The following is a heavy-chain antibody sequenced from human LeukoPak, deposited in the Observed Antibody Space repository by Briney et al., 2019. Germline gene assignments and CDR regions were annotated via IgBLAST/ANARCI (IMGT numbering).Heavy chain of an antibody. D-gene: IGHD6-13*01. CDR3: ARDVYSSSWTTFDY. Sequence: PGGSLRLSCAASGFTFSSYAMSWVRQAPGKGLEWVSDISDSGGSTYYADSVKGRFTISRDNSKNTLYLQMNSLRAEDTAVYYCARDVYSSSWTTFDYWGQGILVTVSS. CDR1: GFTFSSYA. J-gene: IGHJ4*02. V-gene: IGHV3-23*01. CDR2: ISDSGGST.